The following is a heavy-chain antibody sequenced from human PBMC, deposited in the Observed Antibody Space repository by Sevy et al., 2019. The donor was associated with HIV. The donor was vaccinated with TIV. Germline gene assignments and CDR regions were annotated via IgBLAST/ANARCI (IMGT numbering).Heavy chain of an antibody. V-gene: IGHV3-33*01. J-gene: IGHJ4*02. Sequence: GGSLRLSCAASGFSFSSYGMHWVRQAPGKGLEWVALVWYDGSDKYYADSVKGRFTIPRDNSKNKLYLQMNSLRVEDTAVYYCARDSGLQLFRYWGQGTLVTVSS. D-gene: IGHD1-1*01. CDR1: GFSFSSYG. CDR3: ARDSGLQLFRY. CDR2: VWYDGSDK.